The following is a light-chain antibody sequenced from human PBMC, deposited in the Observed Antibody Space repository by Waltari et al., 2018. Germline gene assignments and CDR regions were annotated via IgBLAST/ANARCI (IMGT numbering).Light chain of an antibody. Sequence: EIVLTQSPGTLSLSPGERATLSCRASQSVSRYLAWYQQKPGQAPRLLIYGASSRATGVPARFSGSGSGTDFSLTISRLEPEDFAVYYCQQYVRLPVSFGQGTKVEIK. V-gene: IGKV3-20*01. CDR3: QQYVRLPVS. CDR1: QSVSRY. CDR2: GAS. J-gene: IGKJ1*01.